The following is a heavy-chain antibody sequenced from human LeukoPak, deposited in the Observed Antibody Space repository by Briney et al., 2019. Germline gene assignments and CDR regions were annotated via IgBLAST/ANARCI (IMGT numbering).Heavy chain of an antibody. CDR3: ARDLLGSGSYYKEFDP. Sequence: GASVKVSCKASGGTFSSYAISWVRRAPGQGLEWMGGNIPIFGTANYAQKFQGRVTITADESTSTAYMELSSLRSEDTAVYYCARDLLGSGSYYKEFDPWGQGTLVTVSS. V-gene: IGHV1-69*13. CDR2: NIPIFGTA. J-gene: IGHJ5*02. CDR1: GGTFSSYA. D-gene: IGHD3-10*01.